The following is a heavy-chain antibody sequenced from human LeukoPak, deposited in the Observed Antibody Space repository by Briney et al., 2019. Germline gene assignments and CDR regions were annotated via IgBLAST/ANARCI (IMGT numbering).Heavy chain of an antibody. Sequence: GGSLRLSCAASGFTFSDYYMSWIRQAPGKGLEWVSYISSSSSYTNYADSVKGRFTISRDNAKNSLSLQMDSLREEDTAVYYCARGYCSSTDCHLARHFEYWGQGALVTVSS. CDR3: ARGYCSSTDCHLARHFEY. D-gene: IGHD2-2*01. J-gene: IGHJ4*02. V-gene: IGHV3-11*06. CDR1: GFTFSDYY. CDR2: ISSSSSYT.